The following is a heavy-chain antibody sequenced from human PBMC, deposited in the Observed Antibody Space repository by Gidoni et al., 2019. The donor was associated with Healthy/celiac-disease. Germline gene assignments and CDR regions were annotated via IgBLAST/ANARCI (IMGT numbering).Heavy chain of an antibody. CDR2: IYYSGST. J-gene: IGHJ4*02. V-gene: IGHV4-31*02. CDR1: SSGGYY. Sequence: SSGGYYWSWIRQHPGKGLEWIGYIYYSGSTYYNPSLKIRVTISVDKSKNKFSLKRSSVTAADTAVYYCEREYSSSSSPFDYWGQGTLVTVSS. D-gene: IGHD6-6*01. CDR3: EREYSSSSSPFDY.